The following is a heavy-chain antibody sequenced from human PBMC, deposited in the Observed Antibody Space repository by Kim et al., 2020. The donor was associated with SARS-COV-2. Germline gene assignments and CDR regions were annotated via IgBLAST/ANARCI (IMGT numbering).Heavy chain of an antibody. CDR2: IYTSGST. J-gene: IGHJ3*02. CDR3: ARSLGAGRDHILDI. V-gene: IGHV4-4*07. CDR1: GGSISSYY. D-gene: IGHD3-16*01. Sequence: SETLSLTCTVSGGSISSYYWSWIRQPAGKGLEWIGRIYTSGSTNYNPSLKSRVTMSVDTSKNQFSLKLSSVTAADTAVYYCARSLGAGRDHILDIWGQGTMVTVSS.